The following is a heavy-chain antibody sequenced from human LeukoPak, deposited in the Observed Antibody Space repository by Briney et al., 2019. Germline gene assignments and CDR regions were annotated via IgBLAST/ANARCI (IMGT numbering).Heavy chain of an antibody. Sequence: GGSLRLSCAASGFTVSSNYMSWVRQAPGKGLEWVSVIYSGGSTYYADSVKGRFTISRHNSKNTLYLQMNSLRADDTAVYYCARAGSGSYYYYFDYWGQGTLVTVSS. CDR3: ARAGSGSYYYYFDY. CDR2: IYSGGST. J-gene: IGHJ4*02. V-gene: IGHV3-53*04. CDR1: GFTVSSNY. D-gene: IGHD3-10*01.